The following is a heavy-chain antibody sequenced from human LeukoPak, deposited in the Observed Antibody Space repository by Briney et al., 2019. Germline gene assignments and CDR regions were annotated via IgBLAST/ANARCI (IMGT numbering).Heavy chain of an antibody. J-gene: IGHJ3*02. CDR1: GFTFSNYN. V-gene: IGHV3-21*04. CDR3: ARASDDCSGGSCYSLGAFDI. D-gene: IGHD2-15*01. Sequence: GGSLRLSCAASGFTFSNYNMNWVRQAPGKGLEWVSSITSSSTYIYYADSVKGRFTISRDNAKNSLYLQMNSLRAEDTAVYYCARASDDCSGGSCYSLGAFDIWGQGTMVTVSS. CDR2: ITSSSTYI.